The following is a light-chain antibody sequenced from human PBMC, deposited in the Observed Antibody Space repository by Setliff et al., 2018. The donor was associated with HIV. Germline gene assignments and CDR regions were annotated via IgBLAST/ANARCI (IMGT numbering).Light chain of an antibody. Sequence: QSALTQPASVSGSPGQSITISCTGTSGDVGRYNLVSWYQQHPARAPKLIIYQATRRPSGVSNRFSGSKSGNVASLTISGLQAEDEADYYCCSNTGSNTFVFGTGTRSPS. V-gene: IGLV2-23*02. J-gene: IGLJ1*01. CDR1: SGDVGRYNL. CDR3: CSNTGSNTFV. CDR2: QAT.